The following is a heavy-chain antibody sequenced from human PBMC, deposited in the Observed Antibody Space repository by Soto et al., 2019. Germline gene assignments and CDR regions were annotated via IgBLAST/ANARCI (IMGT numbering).Heavy chain of an antibody. V-gene: IGHV4-4*02. Sequence: TSETLSLTCAVSGGSISSSNWWSWVRQPPGKGLEWIGEIYHSGSTNYNPSLKSRVTISVDKSKNQFSLKLSSVTAADTAVYYCARDPAAGTNYYYYYYMDVWGKGTTVTVSS. J-gene: IGHJ6*03. CDR1: GGSISSSNW. CDR2: IYHSGST. CDR3: ARDPAAGTNYYYYYYMDV. D-gene: IGHD6-13*01.